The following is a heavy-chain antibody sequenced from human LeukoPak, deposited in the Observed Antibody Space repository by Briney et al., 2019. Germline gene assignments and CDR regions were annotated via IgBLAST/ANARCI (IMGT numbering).Heavy chain of an antibody. Sequence: GGSLRLSCAASGFTFSSYEMNWVRQAPGKGLEWVSYISSGANTIYYADSVKGRFTLSRDNAKNSLYLQMNSLRGEDTAIYYCARGYVGFDYWGQGTLVIVSS. J-gene: IGHJ4*02. V-gene: IGHV3-48*03. CDR2: ISSGANTI. D-gene: IGHD5-12*01. CDR3: ARGYVGFDY. CDR1: GFTFSSYE.